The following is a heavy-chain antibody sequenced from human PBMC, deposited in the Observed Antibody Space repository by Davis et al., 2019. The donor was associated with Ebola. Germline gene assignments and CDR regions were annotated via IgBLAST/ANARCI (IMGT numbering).Heavy chain of an antibody. D-gene: IGHD3-10*01. J-gene: IGHJ4*02. CDR1: GYTFNSYY. Sequence: ASVKVSCKASGYTFNSYYIHWVRQAPGQGLEWMGWINPNSGGTTYAQKFQGRVTMTRDTSTSTVSMELSSLRSEDTAVYYCARAPTWSEINYYCFDYWGQGTLVTVSS. CDR3: ARAPTWSEINYYCFDY. V-gene: IGHV1-46*02. CDR2: INPNSGGT.